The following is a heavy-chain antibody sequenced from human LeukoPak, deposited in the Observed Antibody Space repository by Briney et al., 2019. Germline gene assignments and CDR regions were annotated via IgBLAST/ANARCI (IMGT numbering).Heavy chain of an antibody. J-gene: IGHJ5*02. V-gene: IGHV4-39*01. Sequence: PSETLSLTCTVSGGSISSTSYYWGWLRPPPGQGLEWIGGINYSGRTFYNPSLKSRVTISVDTSKNQFSLNLTYVTAADTALYFCGRRGAGLNWFDPWGQGTLVTVSS. D-gene: IGHD3/OR15-3a*01. CDR1: GGSISSTSYY. CDR2: INYSGRT. CDR3: GRRGAGLNWFDP.